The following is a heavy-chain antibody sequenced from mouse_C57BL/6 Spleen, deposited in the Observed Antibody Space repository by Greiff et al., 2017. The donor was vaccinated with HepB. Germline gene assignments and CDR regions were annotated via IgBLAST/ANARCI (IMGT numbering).Heavy chain of an antibody. Sequence: QVQLQQPGAELVKPGASVKLSCKASGYTFTSYWMQWVKQRPGQGLEWIGEIDPSDSYTNYNQKFKGKATLTVDTSSSTAYMQLSSLTSEDSAVYYCARIGDSYAMDYWGQGTSVTVSS. CDR3: ARIGDSYAMDY. CDR2: IDPSDSYT. V-gene: IGHV1-50*01. CDR1: GYTFTSYW. J-gene: IGHJ4*01.